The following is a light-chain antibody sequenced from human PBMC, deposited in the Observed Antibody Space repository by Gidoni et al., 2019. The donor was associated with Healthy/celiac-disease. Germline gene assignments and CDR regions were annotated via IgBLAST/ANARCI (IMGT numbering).Light chain of an antibody. V-gene: IGKV1-33*01. J-gene: IGKJ2*01. CDR3: QQYDNLPYT. CDR2: DAS. CDR1: QDISKY. Sequence: DTQMTQSPSSLSASVGDRVTITCQASQDISKYLNWYQQKPEKAPKLLIYDASNLETGVPSRFSGSRSGTDFTFTISSLQPEDIATYYCQQYDNLPYTFGQGTKREIK.